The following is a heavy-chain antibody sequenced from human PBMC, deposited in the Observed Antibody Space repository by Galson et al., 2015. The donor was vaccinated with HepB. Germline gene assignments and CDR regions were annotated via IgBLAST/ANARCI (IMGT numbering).Heavy chain of an antibody. J-gene: IGHJ5*02. V-gene: IGHV6-1*01. CDR2: TYYRSKWYN. CDR1: GDSVSSNSAA. CDR3: ARVRQQLAPRGFDP. Sequence: CAISGDSVSSNSAAWNRIRQSPSRGLEWLGRTYYRSKWYNDYAVSVKSRITINPDTSKNQFSLQLNSVTPEDTAVYYCARVRQQLAPRGFDPWGQGTLVTVSS. D-gene: IGHD6-13*01.